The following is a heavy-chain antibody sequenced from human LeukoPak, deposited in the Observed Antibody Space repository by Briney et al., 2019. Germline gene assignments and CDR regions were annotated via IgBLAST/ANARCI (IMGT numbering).Heavy chain of an antibody. CDR3: ARLGSGAMDV. CDR1: GGSMSSDY. CDR2: IYYSGST. D-gene: IGHD3-10*01. Sequence: SETLSLTCTVSGGSMSSDYWSWIRQPPGKGLEWIGYIYYSGSTKYNPSLESRVTISVDTSQSQSSLKLSSVTAADTAVYYCARLGSGAMDVWGQGTTVTVSS. J-gene: IGHJ6*02. V-gene: IGHV4-59*08.